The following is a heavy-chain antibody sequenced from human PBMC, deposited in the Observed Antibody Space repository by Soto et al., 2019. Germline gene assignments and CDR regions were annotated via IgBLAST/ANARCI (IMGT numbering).Heavy chain of an antibody. J-gene: IGHJ6*02. CDR3: ARFRGSYGLAV. CDR2: IIPILNIA. Sequence: QVQLVQSGAEVKKPGSSVKVSCKASGGTFSSYTISWVRQAPGQGLEWMGRIIPILNIANYAQKFQGRVTITADKSTSTAYMELSSLRSEDTAVYYCARFRGSYGLAVWGQGTTVTVSS. V-gene: IGHV1-69*02. CDR1: GGTFSSYT. D-gene: IGHD3-10*01.